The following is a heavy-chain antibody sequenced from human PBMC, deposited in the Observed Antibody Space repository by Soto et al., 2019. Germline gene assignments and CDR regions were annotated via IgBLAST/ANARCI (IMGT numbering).Heavy chain of an antibody. CDR1: GFPFSNYA. CDR2: ISGSGGST. D-gene: IGHD4-17*01. V-gene: IGHV3-23*01. J-gene: IGHJ4*02. Sequence: GGSLRLSCTASGFPFSNYAMSWVRPAPGKGLEWVSAISGSGGSTYYADSVKGRFTISRDNSKNTLYLQMTSLRAEDTAVYYCAKHTLIATVNGPFDYWGQGALVTVSS. CDR3: AKHTLIATVNGPFDY.